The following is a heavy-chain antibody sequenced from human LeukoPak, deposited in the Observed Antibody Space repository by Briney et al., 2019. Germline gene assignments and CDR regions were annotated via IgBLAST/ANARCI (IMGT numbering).Heavy chain of an antibody. CDR2: INPGGSST. V-gene: IGHV3-74*01. J-gene: IGHJ4*02. CDR1: GFTFSNYW. CDR3: ARSNQADDY. Sequence: PGGSLRLSCAAPGFTFSNYWMHWVRQVPGKGLVWVSRINPGGSSTTYADSVKGRFTISRDNAKNTLYLQMNSLRAEDTAVYYCARSNQADDYWGQGTLVTVSS. D-gene: IGHD4-11*01.